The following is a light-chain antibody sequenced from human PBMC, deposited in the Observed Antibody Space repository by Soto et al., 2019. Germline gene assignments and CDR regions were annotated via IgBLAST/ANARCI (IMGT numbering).Light chain of an antibody. V-gene: IGKV1-12*01. CDR1: QGISSW. Sequence: DLQMTQSPSSVSASVGDRVTITCRASQGISSWLAWYQQSPGKAPKLLIYAAASLRRGVPSRFSGSGSGTEFTLTIRSLQPEDFATYYCQQANSFPWTFGQGTKVEIK. J-gene: IGKJ1*01. CDR3: QQANSFPWT. CDR2: AAA.